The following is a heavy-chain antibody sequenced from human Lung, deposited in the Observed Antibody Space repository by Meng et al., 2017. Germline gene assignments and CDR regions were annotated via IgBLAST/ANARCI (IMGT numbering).Heavy chain of an antibody. CDR3: ARGTPGRRYAEY. D-gene: IGHD3-10*01. Sequence: QVQGVHAGAWVKRPGASVKGSCKASYYTFTGYGVSWFRQAPGQGLEWMAWLGAHDGDTSHAPRFQGRVPVTADRPTATAYMELRNLRPDDTGVYYCARGTPGRRYAEYWGQGTLVTVSS. CDR1: YYTFTGYG. V-gene: IGHV1-18*01. CDR2: LGAHDGDT. J-gene: IGHJ4*02.